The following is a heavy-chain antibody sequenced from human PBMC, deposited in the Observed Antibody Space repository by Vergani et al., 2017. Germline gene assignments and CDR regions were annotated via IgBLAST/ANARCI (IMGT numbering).Heavy chain of an antibody. CDR1: GGSISSGGYY. J-gene: IGHJ4*02. CDR3: ARWNGHTVTNAVDY. CDR2: IYYSGST. Sequence: QVQLQESGPGLVKPSQTLSLTCTVSGGSISSGGYYWSWIRQHPGKGLEWIGYIYYSGSTYYNPSLKSRVTISVDTSKNQFSLKLSSVTATDTAVYYCARWNGHTVTNAVDYWGQGTLVTVSS. V-gene: IGHV4-31*03. D-gene: IGHD4-11*01.